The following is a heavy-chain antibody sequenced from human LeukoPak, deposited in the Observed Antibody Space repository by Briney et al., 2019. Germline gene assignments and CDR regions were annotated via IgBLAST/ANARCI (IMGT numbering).Heavy chain of an antibody. Sequence: PGGSLRLSCAASGFTFSNAWMSWVRQAPGKGLEWVGRIKSKTDGGTTDYAAPVKGRFTISRDDSKNTLYLQMNSLRAEDTAVYYCAKDPDYGDLQTDYYYYYMDVWGKGTTVTVSS. CDR1: GFTFSNAW. CDR3: AKDPDYGDLQTDYYYYYMDV. D-gene: IGHD4-17*01. V-gene: IGHV3-15*01. CDR2: IKSKTDGGTT. J-gene: IGHJ6*03.